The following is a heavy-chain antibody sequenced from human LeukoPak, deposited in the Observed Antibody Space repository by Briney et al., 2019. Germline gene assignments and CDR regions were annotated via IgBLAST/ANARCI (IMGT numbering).Heavy chain of an antibody. CDR2: ISGSGGST. D-gene: IGHD1-26*01. J-gene: IGHJ4*02. V-gene: IGHV3-23*01. CDR1: GFTFSSYA. Sequence: PGGSLRLSCAASGFTFSSYAMSWVRQAPGKGLEWVSTISGSGGSTYYADSVKGRFTISRDNSKNTLYLQMNSLRAEDTAVYYCAKVVGATTRGYFDYWGQGILVTVSS. CDR3: AKVVGATTRGYFDY.